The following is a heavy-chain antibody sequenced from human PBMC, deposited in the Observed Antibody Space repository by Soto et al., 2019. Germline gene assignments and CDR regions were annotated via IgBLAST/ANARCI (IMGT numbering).Heavy chain of an antibody. CDR1: GFTFSRDG. V-gene: IGHV3-23*01. D-gene: IGHD4-17*01. Sequence: GSLRLSCAASGFTFSRDGMSWVLQAPGKGLEWVSLITDNGGSTYYADSVKGRFTISRDNTKNTLFLQMNSLRAEDTAVYYCAKERATTTAFDYWGQGALVTVYS. J-gene: IGHJ4*02. CDR3: AKERATTTAFDY. CDR2: ITDNGGST.